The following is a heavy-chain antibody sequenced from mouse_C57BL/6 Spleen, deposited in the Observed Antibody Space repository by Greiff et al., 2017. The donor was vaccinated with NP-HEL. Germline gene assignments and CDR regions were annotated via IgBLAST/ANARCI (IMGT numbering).Heavy chain of an antibody. Sequence: QVQLKQPGAELVMPGASVKLSCKASGYTFTSYWMHWVKQRPGQGLEWIGEIDPSDSYTNYNQKFKGKSTLTVDKSSSTAYMQLSSLTSEDSAVYYCARSGPYYLDYWGQGTTLTVSS. CDR2: IDPSDSYT. J-gene: IGHJ2*01. CDR1: GYTFTSYW. V-gene: IGHV1-69*01. CDR3: ARSGPYYLDY.